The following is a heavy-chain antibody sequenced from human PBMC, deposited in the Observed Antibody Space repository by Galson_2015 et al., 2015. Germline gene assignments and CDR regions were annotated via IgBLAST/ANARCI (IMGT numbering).Heavy chain of an antibody. CDR2: IRGSGGST. J-gene: IGHJ3*02. CDR1: GFTFSSYA. V-gene: IGHV3-23*01. Sequence: SLRLSCAASGFTFSSYAMSWVRQAPGKGQEWVSGIRGSGGSTYYADSVKGRFTISRDNSNNTLYLQMNSLRVEDTAVYYCARPSGSSRGGAFDIWGQGTMVTVSS. CDR3: ARPSGSSRGGAFDI. D-gene: IGHD1-26*01.